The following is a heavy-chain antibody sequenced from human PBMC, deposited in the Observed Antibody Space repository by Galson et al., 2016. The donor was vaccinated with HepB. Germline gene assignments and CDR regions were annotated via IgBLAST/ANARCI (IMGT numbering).Heavy chain of an antibody. CDR1: GFTFSSYG. V-gene: IGHV3-30*03. CDR2: ISYDGSNK. CDR3: SLAGDSRGYFSPGEDAMDV. D-gene: IGHD3-22*01. J-gene: IGHJ6*02. Sequence: SLRLSCAASGFTFSSYGIHWVRQAPGKGLEWVAVISYDGSNKYYADSVKGRFTISRDNSKNTLYLQTNSLRPEDTAVYYCSLAGDSRGYFSPGEDAMDVWGQGTTVTVSS.